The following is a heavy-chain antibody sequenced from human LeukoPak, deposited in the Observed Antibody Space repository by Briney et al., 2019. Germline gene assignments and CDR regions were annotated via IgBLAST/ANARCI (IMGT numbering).Heavy chain of an antibody. J-gene: IGHJ4*02. D-gene: IGHD2-15*01. CDR2: IKQDGSEK. CDR3: AKGIVVVVAATGYFDY. CDR1: GFTFSSYW. Sequence: GGSLRLSCAASGFTFSSYWMSWVRQAPGKGLEWVANIKQDGSEKYYVDSVKGRFTISRDNAKNSLYLQMNSLRAEDTAVYYCAKGIVVVVAATGYFDYWGQGTLVTVSS. V-gene: IGHV3-7*01.